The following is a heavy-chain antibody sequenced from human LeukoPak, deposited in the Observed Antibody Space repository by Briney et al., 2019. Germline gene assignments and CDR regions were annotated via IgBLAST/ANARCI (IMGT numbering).Heavy chain of an antibody. CDR2: ILPIVNTA. D-gene: IGHD4-17*01. V-gene: IGHV1-69*13. CDR3: ARLTIGDYGDRESGFDY. J-gene: IGHJ4*02. CDR1: GYTFTTYG. Sequence: SVKVSCKASGYTFTTYGISWVRQAPGQGLEWMGGILPIVNTADYAQKFQGRVTITADESTSTAYMDLSSLRSEDTAVYYCARLTIGDYGDRESGFDYWGQGTLVTVSS.